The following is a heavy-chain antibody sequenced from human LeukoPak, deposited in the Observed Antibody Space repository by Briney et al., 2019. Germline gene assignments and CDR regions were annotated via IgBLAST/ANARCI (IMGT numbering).Heavy chain of an antibody. CDR1: GFTFNNYA. CDR2: IGDSGERA. D-gene: IGHD6-19*01. J-gene: IGHJ4*02. Sequence: HTGGSLRLSCVASGFTFNNYAMSWVRQAPGKGLEWVSGIGDSGERAYYADSVKGRFSISRDNSRNTLYLQMNSLRAEDTAVYYCARGGIQVSGIDEFDYWGQGTLVTVSS. V-gene: IGHV3-23*01. CDR3: ARGGIQVSGIDEFDY.